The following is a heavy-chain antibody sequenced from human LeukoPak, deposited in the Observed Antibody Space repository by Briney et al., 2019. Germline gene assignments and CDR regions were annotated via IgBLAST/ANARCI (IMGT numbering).Heavy chain of an antibody. Sequence: GGTFXXXAISXXRQAPGQGLEWMGGIIPIFGTANYAQKFQGRVTITADESTSTAYMELSSLRSEDTAVYYCARGPRYCTNGVCALPYNWFDPWGQGTLVTVSS. CDR1: GGTFXXXA. V-gene: IGHV1-69*01. D-gene: IGHD2-8*01. CDR3: ARGPRYCTNGVCALPYNWFDP. J-gene: IGHJ5*02. CDR2: IIPIFGTA.